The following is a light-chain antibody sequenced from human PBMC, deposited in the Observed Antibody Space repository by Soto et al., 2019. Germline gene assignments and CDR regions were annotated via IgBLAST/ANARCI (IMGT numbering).Light chain of an antibody. CDR2: NTN. CDR3: VLYMGSGISV. Sequence: QTVVTQEPSFSVSPGGTVTLTCGLSSGSVSAAYYPSWYQQTPGQTPRTLIYNTNTRSSGVPDRFSGSILGNNAALTITWAQADDESDYCCVLYMGSGISVFGGGTKVTVL. V-gene: IGLV8-61*01. J-gene: IGLJ2*01. CDR1: SGSVSAAYY.